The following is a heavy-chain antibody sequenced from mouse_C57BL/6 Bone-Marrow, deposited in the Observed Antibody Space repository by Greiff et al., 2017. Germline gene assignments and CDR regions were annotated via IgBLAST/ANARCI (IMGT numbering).Heavy chain of an antibody. CDR3: ARSYDYDDDNMDY. CDR1: GYTFTNYW. CDR2: MHPNGGSP. V-gene: IGHV1-64*01. D-gene: IGHD2-4*01. J-gene: IGHJ4*01. Sequence: VQLKQSGAELVKPGASVKLSCKASGYTFTNYWMHWVKQRPGQGLEWIGMMHPNGGSPDYNEKFKSEATLSVDKSSRTAYMELSSLTSEDSAVYYGARSYDYDDDNMDYWGQGTSVTVSA.